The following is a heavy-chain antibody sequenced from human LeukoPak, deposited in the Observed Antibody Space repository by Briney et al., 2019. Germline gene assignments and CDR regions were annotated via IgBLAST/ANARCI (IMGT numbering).Heavy chain of an antibody. CDR2: ISGSGGST. CDR1: GFTFSSYA. CDR3: SSGITIFGVVIIPSFDY. J-gene: IGHJ4*02. V-gene: IGHV3-23*01. D-gene: IGHD3-3*01. Sequence: GGSLRLSCAASGFTFSSYAMSWVRQAPGKGLEWVSAISGSGGSTYYADSVKGRFTISRDNSKNTLYLQMNSLRAEDTAVYYCSSGITIFGVVIIPSFDYWGQGTLATVSS.